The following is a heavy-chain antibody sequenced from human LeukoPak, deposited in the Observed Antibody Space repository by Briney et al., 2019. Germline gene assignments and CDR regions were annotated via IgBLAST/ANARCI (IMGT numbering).Heavy chain of an antibody. Sequence: GGSLRLSCAASGFTFSSYSMNWVRQAQGKGLEWVSSISSSSSYIYYTDSVKGRFTISRDNPKNSLYLQMNSLRAEDTAVYYCARGDGYFDWYGQFDPWGQGTLVTVSS. D-gene: IGHD3-9*01. J-gene: IGHJ5*02. V-gene: IGHV3-21*01. CDR1: GFTFSSYS. CDR2: ISSSSSYI. CDR3: ARGDGYFDWYGQFDP.